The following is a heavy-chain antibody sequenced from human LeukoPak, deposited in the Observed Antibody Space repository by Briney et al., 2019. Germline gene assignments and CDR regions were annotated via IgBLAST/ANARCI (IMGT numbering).Heavy chain of an antibody. V-gene: IGHV3-66*01. Sequence: PGGSLRLSCVASGLIVSSNYLSWVRQAPGKGLEWVSVIYPGGNTYYGDSVRGRFIISRDNSKNTVYLQMNSLRAEDTAVYYCARRISTSWYEDWGQGTTVIVSS. CDR3: ARRISTSWYED. CDR1: GLIVSSNY. J-gene: IGHJ6*02. CDR2: IYPGGNT. D-gene: IGHD6-13*01.